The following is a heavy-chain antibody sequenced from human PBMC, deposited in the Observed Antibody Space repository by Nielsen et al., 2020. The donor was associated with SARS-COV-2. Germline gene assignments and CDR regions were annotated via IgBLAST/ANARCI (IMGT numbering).Heavy chain of an antibody. J-gene: IGHJ3*02. CDR3: ASGSGDSLAFDI. V-gene: IGHV3-53*01. D-gene: IGHD1-26*01. CDR1: GFSVSRYF. CDR2: IYRSDNS. Sequence: ESLKISCAASGFSVSRYFMSWVRQAPGKGLEWLSIIYRSDNSYYADSVKGRFTISRDNSKNTLYLQMNSLTGDDTAVYYCASGSGDSLAFDIWGQGTMVIVSS.